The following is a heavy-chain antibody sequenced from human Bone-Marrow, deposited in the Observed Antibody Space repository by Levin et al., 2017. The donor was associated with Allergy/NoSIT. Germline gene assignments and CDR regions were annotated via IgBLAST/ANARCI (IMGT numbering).Heavy chain of an antibody. CDR2: VYPTDSSA. Sequence: AGESLKISCKGSGYTFTNHWIGWVRQVPGKGLDWMGVVYPTDSSATYGPSFQGQVTMSVDKSVSTAYLQWSSLQASDTAIYYCARGNFDFWSGNYHSFDYWGQGTLLSVSS. V-gene: IGHV5-51*01. CDR3: ARGNFDFWSGNYHSFDY. J-gene: IGHJ4*02. CDR1: GYTFTNHW. D-gene: IGHD3-3*01.